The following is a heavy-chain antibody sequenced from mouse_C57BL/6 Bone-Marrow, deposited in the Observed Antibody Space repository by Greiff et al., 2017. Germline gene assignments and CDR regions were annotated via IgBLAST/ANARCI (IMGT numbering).Heavy chain of an antibody. CDR2: IYPGGGYT. CDR1: GYTFTNYW. J-gene: IGHJ2*01. D-gene: IGHD1-1*01. Sequence: LEESGAELVRPGTSVKMSCKASGYTFTNYWIGWAKQRPGHGLEWIGDIYPGGGYTNYNEKFKGKATLTADKSSSTAYMQFSSLTSEDSAIYYCARKDDYGSSYGYWGQGTTLTVSS. V-gene: IGHV1-63*01. CDR3: ARKDDYGSSYGY.